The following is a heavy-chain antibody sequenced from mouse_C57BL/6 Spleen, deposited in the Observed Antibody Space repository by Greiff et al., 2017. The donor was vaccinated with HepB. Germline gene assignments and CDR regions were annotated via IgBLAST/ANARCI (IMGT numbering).Heavy chain of an antibody. Sequence: QVQLQQSGAELAKPGASVKLSCKASGYTFTSYWMHWVKQRPGQGLEWIGYINPSSGYTKYNQKFKDKATLTADKYSSTAYMQLSSLTYEDSAVYYCARSPSWVGDWYFDVWGTGTTVTVSS. J-gene: IGHJ1*03. CDR1: GYTFTSYW. CDR3: ARSPSWVGDWYFDV. D-gene: IGHD1-1*01. V-gene: IGHV1-7*01. CDR2: INPSSGYT.